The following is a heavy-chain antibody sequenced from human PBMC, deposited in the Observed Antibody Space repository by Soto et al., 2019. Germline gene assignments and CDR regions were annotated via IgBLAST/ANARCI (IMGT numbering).Heavy chain of an antibody. J-gene: IGHJ3*02. V-gene: IGHV4-39*01. CDR3: ARLPYYDTPPVTFDI. CDR2: IYSTVST. D-gene: IGHD3-22*01. Sequence: SETLSLTCSVSSGSISSSLCYWGWLRQPPGKGLEWIGTIYSTVSTHYNPSLKSRVTISVDTSKNQFSLKLNSVTAADTAVYYCARLPYYDTPPVTFDIWGQGAMVTVSS. CDR1: SGSISSSLCY.